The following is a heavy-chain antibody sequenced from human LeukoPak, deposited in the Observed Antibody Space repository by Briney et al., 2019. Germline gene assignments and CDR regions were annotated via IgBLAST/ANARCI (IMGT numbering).Heavy chain of an antibody. D-gene: IGHD3-3*02. CDR2: IKEDGSET. V-gene: IGHV3-7*05. CDR1: GFTFSNYW. J-gene: IGHJ5*02. CDR3: ATSQSFTFDP. Sequence: GGSLRLSCAASGFTFSNYWMDWVRQAPGTGLEWVGSIKEDGSETHYVDSVKGRFTISRANSENSLSLQMNGLRAEDTAVYYCATSQSFTFDPCGQGSVVTVSS.